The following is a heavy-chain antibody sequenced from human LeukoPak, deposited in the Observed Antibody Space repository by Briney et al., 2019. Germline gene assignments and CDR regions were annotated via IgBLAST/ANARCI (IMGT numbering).Heavy chain of an antibody. V-gene: IGHV4-31*03. CDR3: ARLKYYGSGSYYPRH. J-gene: IGHJ4*02. CDR2: IYYSGST. CDR1: GGSISSGGYY. D-gene: IGHD3-10*01. Sequence: PSETLSLTCTVSGGSISSGGYYWSWIRQHPGKGLEWIGYIYYSGSTYYNPSLKSRVTISVDTSKNQFSLKLSSVTAADTAVYYCARLKYYGSGSYYPRHWGQGTLVTVSS.